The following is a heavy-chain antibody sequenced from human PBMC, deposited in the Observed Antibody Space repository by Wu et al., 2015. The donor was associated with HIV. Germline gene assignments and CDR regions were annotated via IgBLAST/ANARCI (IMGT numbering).Heavy chain of an antibody. Sequence: QVQLVQSGAEVQKPGASVKVSCKASGYSFTDYYIHWVRQAPGRRLEWMGWFNPNRGGTKYAQKFQGRVTMTRDTAVNTAYMELSSLTSDDTAVYYCARLQSLHGLYSNADYWGQGTQVTVSS. CDR2: FNPNRGGT. V-gene: IGHV1-2*02. CDR1: GYSFTDYY. CDR3: ARLQSLHGLYSNADY. D-gene: IGHD2-8*01. J-gene: IGHJ4*02.